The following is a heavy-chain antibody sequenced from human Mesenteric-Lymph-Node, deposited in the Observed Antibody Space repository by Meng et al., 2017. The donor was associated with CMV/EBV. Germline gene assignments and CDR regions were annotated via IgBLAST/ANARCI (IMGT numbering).Heavy chain of an antibody. CDR1: GFTFSFYA. Sequence: GGSLRLSCAASGFTFSFYAMSWVRQAPGKGLEWVSLIYSGDSSTHYADSVKGRFTISRDNSKNTLYLQMNSLRAEDTAVYYCARDQRLGAVADTYYYYGMDVWGQGTTVTVSS. J-gene: IGHJ6*02. CDR3: ARDQRLGAVADTYYYYGMDV. CDR2: IYSGDSST. V-gene: IGHV3-23*03. D-gene: IGHD6-19*01.